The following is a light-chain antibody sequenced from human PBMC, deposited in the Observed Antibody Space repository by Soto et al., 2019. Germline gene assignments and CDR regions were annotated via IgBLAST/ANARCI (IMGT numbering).Light chain of an antibody. CDR2: DAS. CDR3: QQYSTYSYT. J-gene: IGKJ2*01. CDR1: QNINRW. V-gene: IGKV1-5*01. Sequence: DIQMTQSPSTLSASVGDRVTITCRASQNINRWLAWYQQKPGEAPKFLIYDASTLESGVPSRFSGRGSGTEFSLTISSLQPDDFATYYCQQYSTYSYTFGQGTKVDNK.